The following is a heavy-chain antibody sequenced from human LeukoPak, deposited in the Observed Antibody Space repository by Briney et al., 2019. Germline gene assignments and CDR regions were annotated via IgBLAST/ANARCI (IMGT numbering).Heavy chain of an antibody. J-gene: IGHJ5*02. V-gene: IGHV3-21*01. Sequence: GGSLRLSCAASGFTFSSYSMNWVRQAPGKGLEWVSSISSSSSYIYYADSVKGRFTISRDNAKNSLYLQMNSLRAEDTAVYYCARDLVGIFGVVIRQGGSSWFDPWGQGTLVTVSS. CDR3: ARDLVGIFGVVIRQGGSSWFDP. CDR2: ISSSSSYI. CDR1: GFTFSSYS. D-gene: IGHD3-3*01.